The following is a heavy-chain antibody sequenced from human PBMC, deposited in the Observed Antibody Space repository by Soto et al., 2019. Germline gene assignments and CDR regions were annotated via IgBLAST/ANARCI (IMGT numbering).Heavy chain of an antibody. J-gene: IGHJ4*02. V-gene: IGHV4-4*01. Sequence: SETLSLTCVVSGGSISSSNWWRWVRQPPGKGLEWSGEIYHSGRTNYNPSLKSRVSISLDKSKNQFSLKLSSVTAAGTAVYCCARLRTYDLMTAPDYWGQGTLVTVS. D-gene: IGHD2-21*02. CDR1: GGSISSSNW. CDR2: IYHSGRT. CDR3: ARLRTYDLMTAPDY.